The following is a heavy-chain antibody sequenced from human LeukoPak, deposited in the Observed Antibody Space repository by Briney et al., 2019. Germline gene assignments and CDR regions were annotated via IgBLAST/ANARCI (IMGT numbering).Heavy chain of an antibody. Sequence: ASVKVSCKASGGTFSSYAISWVRQAPGQGLEWMGGIIPIFGTANYAQKFQGRVTITADESTSTAYMELSSLRSEDTAVYYCAGVVVASNYYYYYMDVWGKGTTVTISS. J-gene: IGHJ6*03. V-gene: IGHV1-69*13. CDR3: AGVVVASNYYYYYMDV. CDR2: IIPIFGTA. D-gene: IGHD2-15*01. CDR1: GGTFSSYA.